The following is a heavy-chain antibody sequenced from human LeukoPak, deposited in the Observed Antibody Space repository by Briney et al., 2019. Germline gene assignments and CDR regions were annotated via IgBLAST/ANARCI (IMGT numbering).Heavy chain of an antibody. CDR3: ARYEEFGRNHHYLDA. Sequence: SETLSLTCTVAGGSMSGYHWSWIRRTPGKGLEWIGHIYYSGTTYYNPSLKSRVTISIEMSENQFSLYLSSVTASDTAVYYCARYEEFGRNHHYLDAWGKGTTVTVSS. J-gene: IGHJ6*03. CDR2: IYYSGTT. D-gene: IGHD1-14*01. CDR1: GGSMSGYH. V-gene: IGHV4-59*01.